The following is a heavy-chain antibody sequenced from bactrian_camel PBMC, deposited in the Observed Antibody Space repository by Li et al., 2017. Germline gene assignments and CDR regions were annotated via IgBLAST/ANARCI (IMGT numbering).Heavy chain of an antibody. Sequence: HVQLVESGGGSVEEGGSLRLSCAASGRTGGSACMGWFRQAPGKEREGVAHIDQRGTTNYADSVKGRFVISKDNQKNILYLQMDNLEPEDTAMYYCAADIEAWWLLALRPQTDFGWWGQGTQVTVS. CDR3: AADIEAWWLLALRPQTDFGW. CDR1: GRTGGSAC. V-gene: IGHV3S55*01. J-gene: IGHJ6*01. D-gene: IGHD2*01. CDR2: IDQRGTT.